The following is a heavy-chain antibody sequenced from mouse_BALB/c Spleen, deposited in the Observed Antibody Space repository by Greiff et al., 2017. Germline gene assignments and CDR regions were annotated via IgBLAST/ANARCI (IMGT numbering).Heavy chain of an antibody. CDR1: GYTFTSYV. D-gene: IGHD5-1*01. J-gene: IGHJ1*01. CDR3: ARWEYAGYFDV. CDR2: INPYNDGT. V-gene: IGHV1-14*01. Sequence: EVQLQESGPELVKPGASVKMSCKASGYTFTSYVMHWVKQKPGQGLEWIGYINPYNDGTKYNEKFKGKATLTSDKSSSTAYMELSSLTSEDSAVYYCARWEYAGYFDVWGAGTTVTVSS.